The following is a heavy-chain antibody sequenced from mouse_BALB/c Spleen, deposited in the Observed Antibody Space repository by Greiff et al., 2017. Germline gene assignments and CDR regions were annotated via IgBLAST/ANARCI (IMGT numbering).Heavy chain of an antibody. CDR2: IWSGGST. Sequence: VQLQQSGPGLVQPSQSLSITCTVSGFSLTSYGVHWVRQSPGKGLEWLGVIWSGGSTDYNAAFISRLSISKDNSKSQVFFKMNSLQANDTAIYYCARNLIYYGNPYAMDYWGQGTSVAVSS. CDR1: GFSLTSYG. CDR3: ARNLIYYGNPYAMDY. J-gene: IGHJ4*01. D-gene: IGHD2-1*01. V-gene: IGHV2-2*02.